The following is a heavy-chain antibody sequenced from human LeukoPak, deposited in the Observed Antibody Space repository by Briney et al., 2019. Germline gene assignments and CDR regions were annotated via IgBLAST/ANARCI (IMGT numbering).Heavy chain of an antibody. Sequence: SETLSLTCTVSGGSISSSSYYWGWIRQPPGKGLEWIGSIYYSGSTYYNPSLKSRVTISVDTSKNQFSLKLSSVTAADTAVYYCARHLDGVAGVYFDYWGQGTLVNVSS. CDR2: IYYSGST. D-gene: IGHD6-19*01. CDR1: GGSISSSSYY. J-gene: IGHJ4*02. CDR3: ARHLDGVAGVYFDY. V-gene: IGHV4-39*01.